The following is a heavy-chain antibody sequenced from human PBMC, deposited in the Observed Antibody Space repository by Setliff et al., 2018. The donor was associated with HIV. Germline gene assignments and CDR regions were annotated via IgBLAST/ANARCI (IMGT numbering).Heavy chain of an antibody. CDR3: ARVPSGAAGLVRAGFYF. CDR2: INIDSGHT. J-gene: IGHJ4*01. V-gene: IGHV1-18*01. Sequence: ASVKVSCKASGYSFTAYGISWVRQAPGQGFEWVGWINIDSGHTNFAQKFLDRVTVTTDTSTNTTYMELRGLRSDDTATYYCARVPSGAAGLVRAGFYFWGQGTLVTVSS. CDR1: GYSFTAYG. D-gene: IGHD6-25*01.